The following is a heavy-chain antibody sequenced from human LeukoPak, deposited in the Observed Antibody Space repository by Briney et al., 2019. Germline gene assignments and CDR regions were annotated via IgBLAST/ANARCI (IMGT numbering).Heavy chain of an antibody. CDR2: INPNSGGT. CDR3: ATVPGGGGGDCCFDY. Sequence: ASVKVSRKASGYTFTGYYMHWVRQAPGQGLEWMGWINPNSGGTNYAQKFQGRVTMTRDTSISTAYMELSRLRSDDTAVYYCATVPGGGGGDCCFDYWGQGTLVTVSS. CDR1: GYTFTGYY. J-gene: IGHJ4*02. V-gene: IGHV1-2*02. D-gene: IGHD2-21*01.